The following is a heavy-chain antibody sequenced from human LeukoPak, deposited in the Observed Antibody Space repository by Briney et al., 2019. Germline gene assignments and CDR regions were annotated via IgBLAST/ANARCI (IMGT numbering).Heavy chain of an antibody. D-gene: IGHD6-13*01. Sequence: PSETLSLTCTVSGGSISSYYWSWIRQPPGKGLEWIGYIYYSGSTNYNPSLKSRVTISVDTSKNQFSLKLSSVTAADTAVHYCARAAAAGITDYWGQGTLVTVSS. V-gene: IGHV4-59*01. CDR2: IYYSGST. CDR1: GGSISSYY. CDR3: ARAAAAGITDY. J-gene: IGHJ4*02.